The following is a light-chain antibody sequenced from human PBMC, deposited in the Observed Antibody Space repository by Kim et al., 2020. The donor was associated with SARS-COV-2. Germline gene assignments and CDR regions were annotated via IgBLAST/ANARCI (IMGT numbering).Light chain of an antibody. Sequence: LSPGERATLSWRASQSVSSSYLAWYEEKPGRAPRLLICGASSRATGIPDRYSGSGSGTDFTLTINRVEPEDSAVYYCQQYDNLITFGQGTRLEVK. V-gene: IGKV3-20*01. CDR1: QSVSSSY. J-gene: IGKJ5*01. CDR3: QQYDNLIT. CDR2: GAS.